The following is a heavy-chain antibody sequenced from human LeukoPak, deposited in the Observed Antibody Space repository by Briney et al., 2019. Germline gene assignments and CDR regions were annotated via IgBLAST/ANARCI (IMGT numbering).Heavy chain of an antibody. CDR2: IYPGDSDT. D-gene: IGHD6-19*01. CDR3: ARHIPAYSSGWYYFDY. Sequence: GEALKISCKGSGYSFTSYWIGWVRHMPGKGLEWMGIIYPGDSDTRYSPSFQGQVSISADKSISTAYLQWSSLKASDTAMYYCARHIPAYSSGWYYFDYWGQGTLVTVSS. CDR1: GYSFTSYW. V-gene: IGHV5-51*01. J-gene: IGHJ4*02.